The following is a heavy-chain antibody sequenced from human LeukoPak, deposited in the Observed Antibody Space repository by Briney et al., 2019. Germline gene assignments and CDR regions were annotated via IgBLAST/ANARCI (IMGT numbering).Heavy chain of an antibody. V-gene: IGHV1-69*13. J-gene: IGHJ3*02. CDR2: VIPMFGSV. D-gene: IGHD1-26*01. Sequence: SVKVSCKASGGNFNNYAINWVRQAPGQGLEWLRGVIPMFGSVNYAQKFQGRVTITADGITSIAYMELGSLTSDDTAVYYCARGRELLGIQCAFDIWGQGTVVTVAS. CDR3: ARGRELLGIQCAFDI. CDR1: GGNFNNYA.